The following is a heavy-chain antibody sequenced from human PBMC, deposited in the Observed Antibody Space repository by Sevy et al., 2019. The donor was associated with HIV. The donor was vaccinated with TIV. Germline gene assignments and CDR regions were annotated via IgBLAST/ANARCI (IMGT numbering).Heavy chain of an antibody. Sequence: GESLKISCAASGFIFSNYNMKWVRQAPRKGLEWVSSISSNSNDIYYGDSVKGRFTISRDNAKNSLYLQMNSLRAEDTAVYYCARKMELLVPDYWGQGTLVTVSS. CDR2: ISSNSNDI. CDR3: ARKMELLVPDY. J-gene: IGHJ4*02. V-gene: IGHV3-21*01. D-gene: IGHD2-21*02. CDR1: GFIFSNYN.